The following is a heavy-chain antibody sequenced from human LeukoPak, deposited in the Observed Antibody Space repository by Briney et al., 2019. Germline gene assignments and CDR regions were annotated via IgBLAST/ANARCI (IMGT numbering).Heavy chain of an antibody. D-gene: IGHD6-13*01. V-gene: IGHV4-34*01. CDR1: GGSFSGYY. Sequence: SETLSLTCAVSGGSFSGYYWSWIRQPPGKGLEWIGEINHSGSTNYNPTLKSRVTISIDTSKNQFSLKLSSVTAADTALYYCARGPGTWYYYWGQGTLVTVSS. CDR2: INHSGST. CDR3: ARGPGTWYYY. J-gene: IGHJ4*02.